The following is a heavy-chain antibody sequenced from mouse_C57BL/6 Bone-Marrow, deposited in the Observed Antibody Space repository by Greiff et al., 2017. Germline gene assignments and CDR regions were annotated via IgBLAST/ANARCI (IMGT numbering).Heavy chain of an antibody. Sequence: VQLQQPGAELVKPGASVKLSCKASGYTFTSYWMHWVKQRPGQGLEWIGMIHTNSGSTNYNEKFQSKATLTVDKSSSTAYMQLSSLTSEDSAVXYCARGGYSNYVGFAYWGQGTLVTVSA. J-gene: IGHJ3*01. D-gene: IGHD2-5*01. CDR1: GYTFTSYW. CDR3: ARGGYSNYVGFAY. V-gene: IGHV1-64*01. CDR2: IHTNSGST.